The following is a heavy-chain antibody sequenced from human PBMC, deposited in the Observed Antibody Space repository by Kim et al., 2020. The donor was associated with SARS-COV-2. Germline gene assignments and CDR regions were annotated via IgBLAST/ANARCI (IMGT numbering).Heavy chain of an antibody. CDR3: ARHTPGRPGFSAFDI. J-gene: IGHJ3*02. V-gene: IGHV4-39*01. CDR2: IYYSGST. CDR1: GGSISSSSYY. Sequence: SETLSLTCTVSGGSISSSSYYWGWIRQPPGKGLEWIGSIYYSGSTYYNPSLKSRVTISVDTSKIQFSLKLSSVTAADTAVYYCARHTPGRPGFSAFDIWGQGTMVTVSS.